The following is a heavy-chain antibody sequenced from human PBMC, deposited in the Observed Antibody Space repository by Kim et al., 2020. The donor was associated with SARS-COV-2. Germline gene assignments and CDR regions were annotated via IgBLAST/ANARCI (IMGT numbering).Heavy chain of an antibody. CDR3: ALPAATDTFDY. Sequence: GGSTYYADSVKGRFTISRDNSKNTLYLQMNSLRAEDTAVYYCALPAATDTFDYWGQGTLVTVSS. V-gene: IGHV3-23*01. CDR2: GGST. D-gene: IGHD2-2*01. J-gene: IGHJ4*02.